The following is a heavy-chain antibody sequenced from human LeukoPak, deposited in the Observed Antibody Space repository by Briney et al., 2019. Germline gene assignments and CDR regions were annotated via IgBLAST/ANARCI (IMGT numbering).Heavy chain of an antibody. D-gene: IGHD4-17*01. J-gene: IGHJ4*02. CDR2: IYYSGST. V-gene: IGHV4-59*08. CDR3: ASLGDYAHPFVY. CDR1: GGSISSYY. Sequence: SETLSLTCTVSGGSISSYYWSWIRQPPGKGLEWIGYIYYSGSTNYNPSLKSRVTISVDTSKNQFSLKLSSVTAADTAVYYCASLGDYAHPFVYWGQGTLVTVSS.